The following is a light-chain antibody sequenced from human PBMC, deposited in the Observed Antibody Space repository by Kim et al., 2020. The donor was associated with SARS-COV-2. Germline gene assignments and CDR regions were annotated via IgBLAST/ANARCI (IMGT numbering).Light chain of an antibody. CDR1: QSISSIY. J-gene: IGKJ1*01. Sequence: SPGERATLSCRASQSISSIYLAWYQQRPGQAPRLLGYSSSSRATGIPDRFSGSGSGTDFTLTISRLEPEDFAVYYCQQSGSSPWTLGQGTKVEIK. CDR3: QQSGSSPWT. V-gene: IGKV3-20*01. CDR2: SSS.